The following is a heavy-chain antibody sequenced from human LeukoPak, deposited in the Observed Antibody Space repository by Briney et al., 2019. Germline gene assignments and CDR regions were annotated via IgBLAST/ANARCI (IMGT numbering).Heavy chain of an antibody. CDR2: ISGNSANT. V-gene: IGHV3-23*01. Sequence: GGSLRVSCAASRLNFNNFAMSSVRQAPGKGLEWVSVISGNSANTYYADSVKGRFTISRDNAKNPLYLQMNSLRAEDTAVYYCAELGITMIGGVWGKGTTVTISS. D-gene: IGHD3-10*02. CDR3: AELGITMIGGV. J-gene: IGHJ6*04. CDR1: RLNFNNFA.